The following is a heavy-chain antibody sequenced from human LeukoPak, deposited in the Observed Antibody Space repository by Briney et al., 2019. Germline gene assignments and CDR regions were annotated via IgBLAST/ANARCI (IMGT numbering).Heavy chain of an antibody. CDR1: GFTFSNAW. J-gene: IGHJ4*02. CDR2: IKSKTDGGTT. Sequence: SGGSLRLSCAASGFTFSNAWMSWVRQAPGKGLEWVGRIKSKTDGGTTDYAAPVKGRFTISRDDSKNTLYLQMNSLKTEDTAVYYCTREGFREITMIVVDFDYWGQGTLVTVSS. D-gene: IGHD3-22*01. V-gene: IGHV3-15*01. CDR3: TREGFREITMIVVDFDY.